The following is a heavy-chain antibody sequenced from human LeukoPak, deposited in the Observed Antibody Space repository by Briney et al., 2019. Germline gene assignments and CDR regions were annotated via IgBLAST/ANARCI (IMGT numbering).Heavy chain of an antibody. CDR3: AREGPDY. CDR1: GFTFSTTG. Sequence: GGSPRLSCVVSGFTFSTTGMNWVRQAPGKGLEWVSYIPGGSGTIHYADSVRGRFTISRDNAKNSLYLQMNNLRVEDTAIYYCAREGPDYWGQGTLVTVSS. V-gene: IGHV3-48*01. CDR2: IPGGSGTI. J-gene: IGHJ4*02.